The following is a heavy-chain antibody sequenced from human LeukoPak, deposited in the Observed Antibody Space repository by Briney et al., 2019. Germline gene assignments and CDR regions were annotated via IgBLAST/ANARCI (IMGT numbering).Heavy chain of an antibody. CDR3: ASDVWSSSSLYKNQYFQH. CDR1: GGTFSSYA. V-gene: IGHV1-69*05. D-gene: IGHD6-6*01. J-gene: IGHJ1*01. CDR2: IIPISGTA. Sequence: VASVKVSCKASGGTFSSYAISWVRQAPGQGLEWMGGIIPISGTANYAQKFQGRVTITTDESTSTAYMELSSLRSEDTAVYYCASDVWSSSSLYKNQYFQHWGQGTLVTVSS.